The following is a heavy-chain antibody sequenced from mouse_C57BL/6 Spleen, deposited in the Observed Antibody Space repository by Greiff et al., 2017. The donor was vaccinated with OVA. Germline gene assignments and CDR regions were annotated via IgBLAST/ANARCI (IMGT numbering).Heavy chain of an antibody. J-gene: IGHJ4*01. CDR1: GFSLTSYG. CDR2: IWSGGST. CDR3: ARNVNGYDYAMDY. D-gene: IGHD2-2*01. V-gene: IGHV2-2*01. Sequence: QVQLQQSGPGLVQPSQSLSITCTVSGFSLTSYGVHWVRQSPGKGLEWLGVIWSGGSTDYTAAFIYRLSISKYNAKSQVFFKMNSLQADDTAIYYCARNVNGYDYAMDYWGQGTSVTVSS.